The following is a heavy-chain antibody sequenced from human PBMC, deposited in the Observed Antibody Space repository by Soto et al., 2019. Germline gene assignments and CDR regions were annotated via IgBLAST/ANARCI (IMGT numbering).Heavy chain of an antibody. CDR2: IGSTGSVT. Sequence: GGSLRLSCAASGFTFSAYSMNWVRQAPGKGLEWVSFIGSTGSVTHYADSVMGRSTISRDNAKNSLYLQMNSLRDEDTAVYYCARPEYSSSSYGMDVWGQGTTVTVSS. V-gene: IGHV3-48*02. D-gene: IGHD6-6*01. CDR1: GFTFSAYS. CDR3: ARPEYSSSSYGMDV. J-gene: IGHJ6*02.